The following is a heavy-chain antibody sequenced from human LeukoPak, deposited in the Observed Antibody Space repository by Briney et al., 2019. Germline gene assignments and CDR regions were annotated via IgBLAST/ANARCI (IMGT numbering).Heavy chain of an antibody. D-gene: IGHD1-26*01. J-gene: IGHJ4*02. CDR1: GGSISSGGYY. Sequence: TLSLTCTVSGGSISSGGYYWSWIRQPPGKGLEWIGYIYHSGSTYYNPSLKSRVTISVDRSKNQFSLKLSSVTAADTAVYYCARDRLGATFDYWGQGTLVTVSS. CDR2: IYHSGST. V-gene: IGHV4-30-2*01. CDR3: ARDRLGATFDY.